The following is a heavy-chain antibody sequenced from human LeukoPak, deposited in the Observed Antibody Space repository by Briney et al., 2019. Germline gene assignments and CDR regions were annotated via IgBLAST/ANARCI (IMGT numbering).Heavy chain of an antibody. D-gene: IGHD4-11*01. J-gene: IGHJ6*02. CDR2: IYSGGST. CDR3: GRVDYSILGYHYGMDV. Sequence: PGGSLRLSCAASGFSVNTNYMNWVRQAPGKGLEWVSVIYSGGSTYYADSVKGRFTIFRDNSKNSLYLQMNSLRAEDTAVYYCGRVDYSILGYHYGMDVWGQGTTVTVSS. CDR1: GFSVNTNY. V-gene: IGHV3-53*01.